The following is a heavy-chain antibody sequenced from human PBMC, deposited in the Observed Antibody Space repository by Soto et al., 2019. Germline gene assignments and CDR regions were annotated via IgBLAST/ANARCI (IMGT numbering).Heavy chain of an antibody. Sequence: QLQLQESGPGLVKPSETLSLTCIVSGGSISSSNYYWAWVRQPPGKGLEWIGSMYYSGNTYYNAXRXSXXTISVDTSKSQFFLKLSSVTAADTAIYYCSTTTGYWGQGILVSVSS. D-gene: IGHD1-1*01. CDR1: GGSISSSNYY. CDR2: MYYSGNT. CDR3: STTTGY. V-gene: IGHV4-39*01. J-gene: IGHJ4*02.